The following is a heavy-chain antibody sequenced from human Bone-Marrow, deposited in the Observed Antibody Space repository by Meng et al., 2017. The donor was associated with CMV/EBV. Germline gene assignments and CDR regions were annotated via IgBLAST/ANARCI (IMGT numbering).Heavy chain of an antibody. Sequence: ASVKVSCKASGYTFTDYYMHWVRQAPGQGLEWMGWISGHNDNTKYAQKVQGRVTMTTDTSTSTAYMELRSLRSDDTAMYYCARVNQRRGVRPNYYYYGMDVWGQGTTVTVSS. V-gene: IGHV1-18*04. D-gene: IGHD3-10*01. CDR3: ARVNQRRGVRPNYYYYGMDV. CDR2: ISGHNDNT. J-gene: IGHJ6*02. CDR1: GYTFTDYY.